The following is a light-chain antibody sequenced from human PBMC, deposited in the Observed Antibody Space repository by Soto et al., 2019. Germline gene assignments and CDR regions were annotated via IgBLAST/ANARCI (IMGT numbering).Light chain of an antibody. CDR1: NSDVGAYNY. CDR2: DVS. J-gene: IGLJ1*01. CDR3: SSYTSSVTYV. V-gene: IGLV2-14*03. Sequence: QPVLTQPASVSGSPGQSSSISCTGTNSDVGAYNYVSWYQQHPGEAPKLMIRDVSNRPSGVSNRFSGSKSGNTASLTISGLQAEDEADYYCSSYTSSVTYVFGTGTKVTVL.